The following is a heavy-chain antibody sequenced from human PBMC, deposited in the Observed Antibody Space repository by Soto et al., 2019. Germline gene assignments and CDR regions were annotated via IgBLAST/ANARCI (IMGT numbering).Heavy chain of an antibody. CDR2: IYYSGST. J-gene: IGHJ5*02. D-gene: IGHD6-13*01. V-gene: IGHV4-31*03. Sequence: SDTLSLTCTVSGGSISSGGYYWSWIRQHPGKGLEWIGYIYYSGSTYYNPSLKSRVTISVDTSKNQFSLKLSSVTAADTAVYYCARVFSDSSSFFDPWGQGTLVTVSS. CDR1: GGSISSGGYY. CDR3: ARVFSDSSSFFDP.